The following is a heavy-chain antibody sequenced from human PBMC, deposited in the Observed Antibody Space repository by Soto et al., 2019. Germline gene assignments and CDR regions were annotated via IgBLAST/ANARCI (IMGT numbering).Heavy chain of an antibody. D-gene: IGHD6-19*01. CDR2: IYYSGST. Sequence: SETLSLTCTVSGGSISSYYWSWIRQPPGKGLEWIGYIYYSGSTNYNPSLKSRVTISVDTSKNQFSLKLSSVTAADTAVYYCARSSIAVAGTPLYYYYGMDVWGQGTTVTVSS. V-gene: IGHV4-59*08. CDR1: GGSISSYY. J-gene: IGHJ6*02. CDR3: ARSSIAVAGTPLYYYYGMDV.